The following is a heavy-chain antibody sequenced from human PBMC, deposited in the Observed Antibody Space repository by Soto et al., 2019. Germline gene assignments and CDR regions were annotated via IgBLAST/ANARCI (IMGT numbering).Heavy chain of an antibody. J-gene: IGHJ4*02. Sequence: ASVKVSCKASGYTFTGYYMNWVRQAPGQGLEWMGWSNPNRGGTNYAQKCQARVTMTRDTSISTAYMELSRLRSDDRAVYYCARGMPSTVLFEYWRQGTLVTVS. D-gene: IGHD3-10*02. CDR2: SNPNRGGT. V-gene: IGHV1-2*02. CDR1: GYTFTGYY. CDR3: ARGMPSTVLFEY.